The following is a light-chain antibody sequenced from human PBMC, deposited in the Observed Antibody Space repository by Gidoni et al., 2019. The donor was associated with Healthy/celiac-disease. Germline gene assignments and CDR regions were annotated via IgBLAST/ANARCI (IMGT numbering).Light chain of an antibody. Sequence: QSALTQPASVSGSPGQSITISCTGTSSDVGGYNYVSWYQQLPGKAPKLMIYEVSNRPSGVSNRFSGSKSGNTASLTISGLQAEDEADYYCSSYTSSSTLSVFGTGTKVTVL. CDR3: SSYTSSSTLSV. CDR2: EVS. J-gene: IGLJ1*01. CDR1: SSDVGGYNY. V-gene: IGLV2-14*01.